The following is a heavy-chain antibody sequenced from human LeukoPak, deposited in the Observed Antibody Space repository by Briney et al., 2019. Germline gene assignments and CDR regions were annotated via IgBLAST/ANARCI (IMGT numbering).Heavy chain of an antibody. V-gene: IGHV3-30*03. CDR2: ISYDGSNK. D-gene: IGHD2-2*01. CDR1: GFTFSSYG. CDR3: TTDWSYLPAAPDAFDI. Sequence: PGRSLRLSCAASGFTFSSYGMHWVRQAPGKGLEWVAVISYDGSNKYYADSVKGRFTISRDNSKNTLYLQMNSLRAEDTAVYYCTTDWSYLPAAPDAFDIWGQGTMVTVSS. J-gene: IGHJ3*02.